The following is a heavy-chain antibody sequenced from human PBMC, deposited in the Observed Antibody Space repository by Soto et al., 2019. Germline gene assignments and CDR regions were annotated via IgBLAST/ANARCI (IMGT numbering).Heavy chain of an antibody. CDR2: ISGSGGST. V-gene: IGHV3-23*01. Sequence: GGSLRLSCAASGFTFSSYAMSWVRQAPGKGLEWVSAISGSGGSTYYADSVKGRLTISRDNAKNSLFLQMNSLTAEDTAVYYCARDVRLPDYWGQGTLVTVSS. D-gene: IGHD3-10*02. CDR3: ARDVRLPDY. J-gene: IGHJ4*02. CDR1: GFTFSSYA.